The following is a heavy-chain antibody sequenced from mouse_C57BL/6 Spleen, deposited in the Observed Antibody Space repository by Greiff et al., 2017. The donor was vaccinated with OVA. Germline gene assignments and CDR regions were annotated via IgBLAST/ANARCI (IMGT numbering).Heavy chain of an antibody. V-gene: IGHV1-19*01. Sequence: EVQLQQSGPVLVKPGASVKMSCKASGYTFTDYYMNWVKQSHGKSLEWIGVINPYNGGTSYNQKFKGKATLTVDKSSSTAYMELNSLTSEDSAVYYGARGAYYYGSSFYAMDYWGQGTSVTVSS. CDR3: ARGAYYYGSSFYAMDY. CDR1: GYTFTDYY. J-gene: IGHJ4*01. CDR2: INPYNGGT. D-gene: IGHD1-1*01.